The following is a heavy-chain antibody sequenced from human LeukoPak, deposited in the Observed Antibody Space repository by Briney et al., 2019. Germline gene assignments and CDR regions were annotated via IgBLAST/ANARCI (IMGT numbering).Heavy chain of an antibody. CDR3: ARDGCSGSSCIGNWFDP. Sequence: PSETLSLTCTVSGGSISSGDYFWSWIRQPPGKGLEWIGYMHYTGSTYFNPSLKSRVSTSVDTSKNQFSLKLSCVTAADTAVYYCARDGCSGSSCIGNWFDPWGQGTLVTVSS. V-gene: IGHV4-30-4*01. CDR1: GGSISSGDYF. J-gene: IGHJ5*02. D-gene: IGHD2-15*01. CDR2: MHYTGST.